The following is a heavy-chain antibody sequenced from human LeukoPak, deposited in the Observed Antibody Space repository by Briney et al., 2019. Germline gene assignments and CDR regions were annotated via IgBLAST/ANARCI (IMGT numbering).Heavy chain of an antibody. Sequence: ASVKVSCKASGYIFTIYSIAWVRQAPGQGLEWMGWISGHNGNTNYAQKLQGRVTMTTDTSTSTAYMELRSLISDDAAVYYCARGDDYGDYWGLYWGQGTLVTVSS. V-gene: IGHV1-18*01. CDR3: ARGDDYGDYWGLY. D-gene: IGHD4-17*01. CDR1: GYIFTIYS. J-gene: IGHJ4*02. CDR2: ISGHNGNT.